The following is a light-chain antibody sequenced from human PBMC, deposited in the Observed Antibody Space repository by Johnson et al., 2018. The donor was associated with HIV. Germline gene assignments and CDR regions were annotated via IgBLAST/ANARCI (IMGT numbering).Light chain of an antibody. J-gene: IGLJ1*01. CDR2: ENN. V-gene: IGLV1-51*02. CDR3: GTWDSRLRAHYC. Sequence: QSVLTQPPSVSAAPGQKVTISCSGSSSYIGNNYVSWYQQLPGTAPKLLIYENNKRPSGIPDRFSGSKSGTSATLGITGLQTGDEADYYCGTWDSRLRAHYCFGAGTKITVL. CDR1: SSYIGNNY.